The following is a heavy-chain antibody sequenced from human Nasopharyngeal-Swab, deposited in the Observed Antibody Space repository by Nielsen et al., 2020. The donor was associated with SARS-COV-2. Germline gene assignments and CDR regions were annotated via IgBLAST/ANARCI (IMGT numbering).Heavy chain of an antibody. D-gene: IGHD3-3*01. V-gene: IGHV3-53*01. Sequence: GESLKISCAASGFTVSGNFMTWVRQAPGKGLEWVSVIYSAGQTNYADSVKGRFTISRDNSKNTLYLQMNSLRAEDTGVYYCARARGINLGLGVVGDMDVWGKGTTVTVSS. J-gene: IGHJ6*03. CDR3: ARARGINLGLGVVGDMDV. CDR2: IYSAGQT. CDR1: GFTVSGNF.